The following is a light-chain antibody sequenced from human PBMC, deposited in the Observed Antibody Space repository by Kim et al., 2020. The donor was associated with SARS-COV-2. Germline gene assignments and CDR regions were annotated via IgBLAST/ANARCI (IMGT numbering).Light chain of an antibody. Sequence: DIEMTQSPSSLSASVGDRVTITSRASQYISNHLNWYQHKPGRGPELLIYTATSLQSGVPSRFSGGGSGTDFTLTISSLQPEDFATYYCQQGYRTPVTFGQGTKLEI. CDR3: QQGYRTPVT. CDR1: QYISNH. J-gene: IGKJ2*01. CDR2: TAT. V-gene: IGKV1-39*01.